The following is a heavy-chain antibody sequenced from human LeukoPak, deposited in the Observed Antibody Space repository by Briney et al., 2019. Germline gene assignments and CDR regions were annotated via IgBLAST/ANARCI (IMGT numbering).Heavy chain of an antibody. Sequence: SQTLSLTCTVSGGSISSGGYYWSWIRQHPGKGLEWIGYIYYSGSTYYNPSLKSRVTISVDTSKNQFSLKLSSVTAADTAVYYCARVRAVMVRGVIGNFDYWGQGTLVTVSS. D-gene: IGHD3-10*01. CDR2: IYYSGST. CDR1: GGSISSGGYY. CDR3: ARVRAVMVRGVIGNFDY. V-gene: IGHV4-31*03. J-gene: IGHJ4*02.